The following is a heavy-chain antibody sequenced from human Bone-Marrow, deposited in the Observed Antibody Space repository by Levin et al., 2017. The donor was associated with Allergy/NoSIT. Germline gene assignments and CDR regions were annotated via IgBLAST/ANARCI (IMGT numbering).Heavy chain of an antibody. CDR2: LNPKSGDS. J-gene: IGHJ1*01. Sequence: GESLKISCKAFGYTFTGYYIHWVRQAPGQGLEWMGWLNPKSGDSNYAEKFQGRVTLTRDTSINTAYMELSGLGSDDTAVYYCAKDSEVCFQDWGQGTLLTVTS. CDR1: GYTFTGYY. CDR3: AKDSEVCFQD. V-gene: IGHV1-2*02.